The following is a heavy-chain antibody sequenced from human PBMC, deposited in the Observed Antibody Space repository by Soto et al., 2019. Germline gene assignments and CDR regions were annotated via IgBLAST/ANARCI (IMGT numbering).Heavy chain of an antibody. Sequence: GGSLRLSCAASGFTFSSYAMSWVRQAPGKGLEWVSAISGSGGSTYYADSVKGRFTISRDNSKNTLYLQMNSLRAEDTAVYYCAKYSVSSSWYRDDAFDIWGQGTMVTVSS. J-gene: IGHJ3*02. CDR1: GFTFSSYA. D-gene: IGHD6-13*01. V-gene: IGHV3-23*01. CDR3: AKYSVSSSWYRDDAFDI. CDR2: ISGSGGST.